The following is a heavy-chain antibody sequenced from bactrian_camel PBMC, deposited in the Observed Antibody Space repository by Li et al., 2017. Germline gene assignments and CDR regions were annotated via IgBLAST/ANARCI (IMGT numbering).Heavy chain of an antibody. CDR3: AADLGWCGSAPLQREFRN. D-gene: IGHD6*01. CDR1: GYTYSSRC. J-gene: IGHJ4*01. CDR2: QDTDGST. V-gene: IGHV3-3*01. Sequence: HVQLVESGGGSVQAGGSLRLSCVASGYTYSSRCMGWFRQAPGKEREGLVAQDTDGSTCYADSVTARFSISNNTLHLQMNSLKPEDTAVYYCAADLGWCGSAPLQREFRNWGQGTQVTVS.